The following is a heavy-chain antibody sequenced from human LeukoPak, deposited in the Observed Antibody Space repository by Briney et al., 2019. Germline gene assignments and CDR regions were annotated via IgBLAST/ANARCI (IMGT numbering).Heavy chain of an antibody. CDR2: IYPGDSDT. D-gene: IGHD5-24*01. V-gene: IGHV5-51*01. CDR3: ASHPSSWLERYGMDV. Sequence: GESLKISCKGSGYSFTSYWIGWVRQMPGKGLEWMGIIYPGDSDTRYSPSFQGQVTISADKSISTAYLQWSSLKASDTAMYYCASHPSSWLERYGMDVWGQGTTVTVSS. CDR1: GYSFTSYW. J-gene: IGHJ6*02.